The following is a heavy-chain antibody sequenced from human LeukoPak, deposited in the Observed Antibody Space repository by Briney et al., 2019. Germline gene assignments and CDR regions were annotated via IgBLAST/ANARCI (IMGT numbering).Heavy chain of an antibody. CDR1: GYSFTSYW. V-gene: IGHV5-51*01. Sequence: GESLKISCKGSGYSFTSYWIGWVRQMPGKGLEWMGIIYPGDSDTRYSPSFQGQVTISADKSISTAYLQWSSLKASDTAMYNCARTAAYYYDSSGYVDYWGQGTLVTVSS. J-gene: IGHJ4*02. CDR2: IYPGDSDT. CDR3: ARTAAYYYDSSGYVDY. D-gene: IGHD3-22*01.